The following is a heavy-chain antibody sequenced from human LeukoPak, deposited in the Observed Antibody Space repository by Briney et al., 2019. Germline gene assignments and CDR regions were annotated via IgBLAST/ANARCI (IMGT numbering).Heavy chain of an antibody. CDR1: GGSISSYY. CDR3: ARHGSVRSPLGP. CDR2: IYASGST. J-gene: IGHJ5*02. Sequence: PSETLSLTRSVSGGSISSYYWSWIRQPPGKVLEWIGYIYASGSTNYNPSLKSRVTISVDTSKNQFSLNLTSVTAADTAVYYCARHGSVRSPLGPWGQGTLVTVSS. V-gene: IGHV4-4*09. D-gene: IGHD3-10*01.